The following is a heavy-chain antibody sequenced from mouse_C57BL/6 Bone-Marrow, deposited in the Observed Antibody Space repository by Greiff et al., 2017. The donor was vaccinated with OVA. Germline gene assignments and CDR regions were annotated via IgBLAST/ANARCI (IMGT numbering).Heavy chain of an antibody. CDR1: GFTFSDYG. Sequence: EVQVVESGGGLVKPGGSLKLSCAASGFTFSDYGMHWVRQAPEKGLEWVAYISSGSSTIYYADTVKGRFTISRDNAKNTLFLQMTSLRSEDTAMYYCASYYGIDYWGQGTTLTVSS. D-gene: IGHD2-1*01. V-gene: IGHV5-17*01. CDR2: ISSGSSTI. CDR3: ASYYGIDY. J-gene: IGHJ2*01.